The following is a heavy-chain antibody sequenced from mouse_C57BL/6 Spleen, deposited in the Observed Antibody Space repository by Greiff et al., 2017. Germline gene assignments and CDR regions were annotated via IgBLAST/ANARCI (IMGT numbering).Heavy chain of an antibody. CDR3: SREGYDYDFDF. CDR2: INPGSGGT. CDR1: GYAFTNYL. V-gene: IGHV1-54*01. Sequence: QVQLQQSGAELVRPGTSVKVSCKASGYAFTNYLIEWVKQRPGQGLEWIGVINPGSGGTNYNEKFKGKATLTADKSSSTAYMQLSRLTSEDSAVXFWSREGYDYDFDFWGQGTTLTGSS. D-gene: IGHD2-4*01. J-gene: IGHJ2*01.